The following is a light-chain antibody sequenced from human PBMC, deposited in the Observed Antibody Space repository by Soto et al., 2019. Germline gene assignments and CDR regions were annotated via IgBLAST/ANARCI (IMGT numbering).Light chain of an antibody. CDR1: QVIGSRY. CDR3: QQYYSTPWT. V-gene: IGKV3-20*01. CDR2: GAS. Sequence: EIVMTQSPGTLSLSPGERATISCRASQVIGSRYLAWYHQKSGQAPRLLIYGASSRATGIPDRFSGSGSGTDFTLTISSLQAEDVAVYYCQQYYSTPWTFGQGTKVEIK. J-gene: IGKJ1*01.